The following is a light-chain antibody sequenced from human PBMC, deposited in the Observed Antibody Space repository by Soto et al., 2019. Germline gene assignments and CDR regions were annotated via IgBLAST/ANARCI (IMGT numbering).Light chain of an antibody. V-gene: IGKV3-15*01. CDR3: QQYNNWPYT. CDR2: GAS. Sequence: EIVMTQSPATLSVSPGERATLSCRASQSVNSNLAWYQQKPGQAPRLLIYGASTRATGIPARFSGSGSGTEFTLTISSLQSKDFAVYSCQQYNNWPYTFGQGTKLEIK. CDR1: QSVNSN. J-gene: IGKJ2*01.